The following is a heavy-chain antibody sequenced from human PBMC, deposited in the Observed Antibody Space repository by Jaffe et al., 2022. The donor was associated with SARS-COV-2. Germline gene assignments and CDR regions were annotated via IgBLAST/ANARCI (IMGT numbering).Heavy chain of an antibody. J-gene: IGHJ6*02. CDR1: GFTFSSYS. D-gene: IGHD3-10*01. V-gene: IGHV3-48*02. CDR3: ARDQMVRGVINYYYGMDV. Sequence: EVQLVESGGGLVQPGGSLRLSCAASGFTFSSYSMNWVRQAPGKGLEWVSYISSSSSTIYYADSVKGRFTISRDNAKNSLYLQMNSLRDEDTAVYYCARDQMVRGVINYYYGMDVWGQGTTVTVSS. CDR2: ISSSSSTI.